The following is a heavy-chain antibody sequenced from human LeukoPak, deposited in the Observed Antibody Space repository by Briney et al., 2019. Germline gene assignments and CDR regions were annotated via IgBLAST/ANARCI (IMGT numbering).Heavy chain of an antibody. CDR2: IYHSGST. CDR1: DGSISSGGYS. J-gene: IGHJ3*02. CDR3: ARVSRRDGYNLYAFDI. D-gene: IGHD5-24*01. Sequence: PSETLSLTCAVSDGSISSGGYSWSWIRQPPGKGLEWIGYIYHSGSTYYNPSLKSRVTISVDRSKNQFSLKLSSVTAADTAVYYCARVSRRDGYNLYAFDIWGQGTMVTVSS. V-gene: IGHV4-30-2*01.